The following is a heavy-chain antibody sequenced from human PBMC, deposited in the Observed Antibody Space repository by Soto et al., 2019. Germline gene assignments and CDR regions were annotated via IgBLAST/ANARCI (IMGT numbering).Heavy chain of an antibody. Sequence: SETLSLTGTVIGISDRSSGDYWTWIRHPPGKGLDCIGSLQSSRKTYRKPSLKSRVTMSDDTSKNHFSLKLSSVTAADTAVYYCARIRMLGIGVWGSYRQHYFDHWGQGTLVTVSS. J-gene: IGHJ4*02. V-gene: IGHV4-39*02. CDR1: GISDRSSGDY. CDR3: ARIRMLGIGVWGSYRQHYFDH. D-gene: IGHD3-16*02. CDR2: LQSSRKT.